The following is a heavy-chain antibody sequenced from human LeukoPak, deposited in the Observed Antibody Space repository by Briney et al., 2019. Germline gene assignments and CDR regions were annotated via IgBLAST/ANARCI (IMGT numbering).Heavy chain of an antibody. CDR2: MNPNSGNT. CDR3: AREVRRVYDFWSGCRRRGMDV. D-gene: IGHD3-3*01. CDR1: GYSFTSYD. V-gene: IGHV1-8*01. J-gene: IGHJ6*03. Sequence: ASVKVSCKASGYSFTSYDINWVRQATGQGLEWMGWMNPNSGNTDYAHKFQGVVTMTMKTSRRTDYMELSSLRYEDTAVYYWAREVRRVYDFWSGCRRRGMDVWGKGPTVTVSS.